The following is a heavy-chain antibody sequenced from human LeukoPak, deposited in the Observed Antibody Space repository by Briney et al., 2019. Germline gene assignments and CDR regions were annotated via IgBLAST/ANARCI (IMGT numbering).Heavy chain of an antibody. Sequence: GGSLRLSCKASGLRFSRGGMHWIRQAPGKGLEWLAFIQYDESSKYYADSVKGRFTISRDNSKNTLYLQMNTLRAEDTAVYYCAKELRFLEWLLSNAFDIWGQGTMVTVSS. D-gene: IGHD3-3*01. J-gene: IGHJ3*02. CDR3: AKELRFLEWLLSNAFDI. CDR1: GLRFSRGG. V-gene: IGHV3-30*02. CDR2: IQYDESSK.